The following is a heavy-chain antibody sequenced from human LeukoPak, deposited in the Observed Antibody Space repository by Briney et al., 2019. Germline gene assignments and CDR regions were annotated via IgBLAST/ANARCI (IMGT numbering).Heavy chain of an antibody. J-gene: IGHJ3*02. D-gene: IGHD6-19*01. CDR3: ARAGWLAHDAFDI. CDR1: SGSISSGGYS. CDR2: IYHSGST. V-gene: IGHV4-30-2*01. Sequence: PSETLSLTCAVSSGSISSGGYSWSWIRQPPGKGLEWIGYIYHSGSTYYNPSLKSRVTISVDRSKNQFSLKLSSVTAADTAVYYCARAGWLAHDAFDIWGQGTMVTVSS.